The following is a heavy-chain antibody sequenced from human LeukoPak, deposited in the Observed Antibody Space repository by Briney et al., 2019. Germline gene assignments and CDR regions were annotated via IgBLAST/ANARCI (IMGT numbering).Heavy chain of an antibody. V-gene: IGHV4-61*02. CDR1: GGSISSGSYY. J-gene: IGHJ6*03. D-gene: IGHD2-2*01. Sequence: SQTLSLTCTVSGGSISSGSYYWSWIRQPAGKGLEWIGRIYTSGSTNYNPSLKSRVTISVDTSKNQFSLKLSSVTAADTAVYYCARDQDIVVVPAATLVYYMDVWGKGTTVTVSS. CDR3: ARDQDIVVVPAATLVYYMDV. CDR2: IYTSGST.